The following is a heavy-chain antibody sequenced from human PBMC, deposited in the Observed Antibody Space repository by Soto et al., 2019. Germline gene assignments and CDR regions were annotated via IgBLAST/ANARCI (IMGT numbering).Heavy chain of an antibody. D-gene: IGHD6-13*01. J-gene: IGHJ4*02. CDR1: GYTFTDYY. CDR3: ASGASSNGPDF. Sequence: AAVKVSCKACGYTFTDYYMHWVRQAPGQGLEWMGWINANSGGTNYPQKFQGRVTLTRDTSISTVYMELSSLRSDDTAVYYCASGASSNGPDFWGRGTLVTVSS. CDR2: INANSGGT. V-gene: IGHV1-2*02.